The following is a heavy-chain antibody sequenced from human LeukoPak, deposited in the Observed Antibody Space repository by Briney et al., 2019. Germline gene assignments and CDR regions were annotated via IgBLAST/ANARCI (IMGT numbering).Heavy chain of an antibody. V-gene: IGHV3-74*01. Sequence: PGGSLRLSCAASELTVSSNYMSWVRQAPGKGLVWVARINIDGTTTYYADYVKGRFTISRDNAKNTVSLEMSSLRDDDTAVYHCVRAGASGTYGQFDAWGQGALVTVSS. D-gene: IGHD3-10*01. CDR3: VRAGASGTYGQFDA. J-gene: IGHJ5*02. CDR1: ELTVSSNY. CDR2: INIDGTTT.